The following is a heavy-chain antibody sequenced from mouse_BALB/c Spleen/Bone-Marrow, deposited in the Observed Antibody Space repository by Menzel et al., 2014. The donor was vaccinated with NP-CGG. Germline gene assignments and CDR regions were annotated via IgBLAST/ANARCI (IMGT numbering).Heavy chain of an antibody. D-gene: IGHD2-4*01. CDR3: ARQTYHDYDGYFDY. V-gene: IGHV5-6*01. J-gene: IGHJ2*01. CDR1: GFTFSSYG. Sequence: EVQVVESGGDLVKPGGSLKLSCAASGFTFSSYGMSWVRQTPDKRLEWVATISSGGSYTYYPDSVKGRFTISRDNAKNTLYLQMSSLKSEDTAMYYCARQTYHDYDGYFDYWGQGTTLTVSS. CDR2: ISSGGSYT.